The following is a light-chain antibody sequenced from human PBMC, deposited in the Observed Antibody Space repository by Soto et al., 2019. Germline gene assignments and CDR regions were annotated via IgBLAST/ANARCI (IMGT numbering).Light chain of an antibody. CDR3: QQYNNWPPIT. CDR1: QSVSSN. Sequence: EIVMTQSPATLSVSPGERATLSCRASQSVSSNLAWYQQKPGQAPRLLIYGASTRATGIPARFSGSGSGTEFTLSINSLQSEDFALYYCQQYNNWPPITFGQGTRLEIK. J-gene: IGKJ5*01. CDR2: GAS. V-gene: IGKV3-15*01.